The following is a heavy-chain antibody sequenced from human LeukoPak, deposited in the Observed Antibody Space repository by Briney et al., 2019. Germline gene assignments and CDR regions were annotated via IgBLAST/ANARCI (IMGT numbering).Heavy chain of an antibody. J-gene: IGHJ4*02. Sequence: GGSLRLSCAASGFTFSSYSTNWVRQAPGKGLEWVSYISSSSSTIYYADSVKGRFTISRDNAKNSLYLQMNSLRAEDTAVYYCASELFLRSSSWAGGNDYWGQGTLVTVSS. CDR1: GFTFSSYS. V-gene: IGHV3-48*04. CDR3: ASELFLRSSSWAGGNDY. D-gene: IGHD6-13*01. CDR2: ISSSSSTI.